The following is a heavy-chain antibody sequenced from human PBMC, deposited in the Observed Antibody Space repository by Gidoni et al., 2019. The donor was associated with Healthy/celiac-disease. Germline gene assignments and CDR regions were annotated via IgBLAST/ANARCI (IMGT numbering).Heavy chain of an antibody. Sequence: QVQLVESGGGVVQPGRSLRLSCAASGFTFRSYGMHWVRQAPGKGLEWVAVISYDGSNKYYADSVKGRFTISRDNSKNTLYLQMNSLRAEDTAVYYCAKVRYSGYDFMYYFDYWGQGTLVTVSS. D-gene: IGHD5-12*01. CDR2: ISYDGSNK. CDR1: GFTFRSYG. J-gene: IGHJ4*02. V-gene: IGHV3-30*18. CDR3: AKVRYSGYDFMYYFDY.